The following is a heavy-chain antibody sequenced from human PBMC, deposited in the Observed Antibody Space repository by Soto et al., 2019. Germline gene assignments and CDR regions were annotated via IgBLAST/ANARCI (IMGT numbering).Heavy chain of an antibody. CDR2: ISWDGGST. D-gene: IGHD6-19*01. CDR3: AKGDGYSSGSHPIDY. Sequence: EVQLVESGGVVVQPGGSLRLSCAASGFTFDDYTMHWVRQAPGKGLEWVSLISWDGGSTYYADSVKGRFTISRDNSKNSLYLQMNSLRTEDTALYYCAKGDGYSSGSHPIDYWGQGTLVTVSS. CDR1: GFTFDDYT. V-gene: IGHV3-43*01. J-gene: IGHJ4*02.